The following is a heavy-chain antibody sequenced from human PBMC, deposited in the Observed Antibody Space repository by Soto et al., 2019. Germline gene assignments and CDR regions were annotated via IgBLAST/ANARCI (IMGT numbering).Heavy chain of an antibody. D-gene: IGHD3-10*01. Sequence: HPGGSLRLSCAASGFTFSLYEMNWVRQAPGKGLEWLSYISGGGNIMYYADSVKGRFIISRDNAKNSLYLQMNSLRVEDTAVYYCATTPRFQESLADPVWGQCTLVTVSS. J-gene: IGHJ1*01. V-gene: IGHV3-48*03. CDR3: ATTPRFQESLADPV. CDR2: ISGGGNIM. CDR1: GFTFSLYE.